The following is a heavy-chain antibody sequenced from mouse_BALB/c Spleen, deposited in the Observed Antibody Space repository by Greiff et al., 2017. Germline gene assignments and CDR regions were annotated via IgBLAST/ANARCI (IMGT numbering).Heavy chain of an antibody. CDR2: IYPGDGST. D-gene: IGHD1-1*01. CDR3: ARSDYYGSTFAY. J-gene: IGHJ3*01. V-gene: IGHV1S56*01. Sequence: VQLQQSGPELEKPGASVKISCKASGYSFTGYNMNWVKQRPGQGLEWIGWIYPGDGSTKYNEKFKGKATLTADKSSSTAYMQLSSLTSENSAVYFCARSDYYGSTFAYWGQGTLVTVSA. CDR1: GYSFTGYN.